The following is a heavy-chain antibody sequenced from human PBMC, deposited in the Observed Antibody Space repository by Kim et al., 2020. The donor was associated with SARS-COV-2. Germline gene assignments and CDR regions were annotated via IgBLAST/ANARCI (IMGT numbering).Heavy chain of an antibody. D-gene: IGHD5-18*01. J-gene: IGHJ4*02. Sequence: ASVKVSCKASGYTFTTYSIHWVRQAPGQNLEWMGWINGGNTVTKYSQNFQGTVTITSDTSASTAYLELSSLKYEDTAVYYCARGYTYGLHYWGQGTLVTV. V-gene: IGHV1-3*01. CDR2: INGGNTVT. CDR3: ARGYTYGLHY. CDR1: GYTFTTYS.